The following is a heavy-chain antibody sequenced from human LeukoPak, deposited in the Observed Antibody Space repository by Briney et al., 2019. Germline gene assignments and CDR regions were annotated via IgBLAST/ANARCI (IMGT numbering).Heavy chain of an antibody. D-gene: IGHD3-22*01. CDR2: IIPIFGTA. CDR3: ARGLDYYDSSGYGNDAFDI. CDR1: GGTFTSYA. J-gene: IGHJ3*02. V-gene: IGHV1-69*05. Sequence: SVKVSCKASGGTFTSYAISWVRQAPGQGLEWMGGIIPIFGTANYAQKFQGRVTITTDESTSTAYMELSSLRSEDTAVYYCARGLDYYDSSGYGNDAFDIWGQGTMVTVPS.